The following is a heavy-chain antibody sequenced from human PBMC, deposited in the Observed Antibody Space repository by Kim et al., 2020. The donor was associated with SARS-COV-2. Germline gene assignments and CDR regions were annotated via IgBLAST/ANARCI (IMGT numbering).Heavy chain of an antibody. V-gene: IGHV3-48*02. Sequence: GGSLRLSCAASGFTFSSYSMNWVRQAPGKGLEWVSYISSSSTIYYADSVKGRFTISRDNAKNSLYLQMNSLRDEDTAVYYCVNLYDMDVWGQGTTVTVSS. CDR2: ISSSSTI. J-gene: IGHJ6*02. CDR3: VNLYDMDV. CDR1: GFTFSSYS.